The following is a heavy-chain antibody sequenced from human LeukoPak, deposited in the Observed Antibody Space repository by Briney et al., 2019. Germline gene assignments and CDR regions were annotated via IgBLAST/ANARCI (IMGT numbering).Heavy chain of an antibody. J-gene: IGHJ5*02. V-gene: IGHV3-21*01. Sequence: GGSLRLSCASSGFTFSSYNMNWVRQAPGKGLEWVSSISSSSSYIYYADSVKGRFTISRDNAKNSLYLQMNSLRAEDTAVYYCARDLGETNWFDPWGQGTLVTVSS. D-gene: IGHD4-17*01. CDR2: ISSSSSYI. CDR3: ARDLGETNWFDP. CDR1: GFTFSSYN.